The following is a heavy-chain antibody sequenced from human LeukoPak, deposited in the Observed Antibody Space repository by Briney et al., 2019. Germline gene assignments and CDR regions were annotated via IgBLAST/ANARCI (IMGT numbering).Heavy chain of an antibody. Sequence: GASVKASCMASGYTLTSNYIHWVRQAPEQGLEWMALINPSGGSTTYAQKFQGGVTMTRDTSTSTVYMELTSLRSEDTAVYYCAKGRSDFFAYYYYLDVWGKGTTVTVSS. CDR2: INPSGGST. D-gene: IGHD2-21*02. CDR3: AKGRSDFFAYYYYLDV. V-gene: IGHV1-46*03. J-gene: IGHJ6*03. CDR1: GYTLTSNY.